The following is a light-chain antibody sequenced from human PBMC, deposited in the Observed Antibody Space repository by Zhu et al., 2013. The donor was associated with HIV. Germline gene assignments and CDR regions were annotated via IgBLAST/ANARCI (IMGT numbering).Light chain of an antibody. Sequence: QSVLTQPPSASGTPGQRVTISCSGSSSNIGSNTVTWYQQLPGTAPKLLIYDNNNRPSGVPDRFSGSKSGTSASLAITGLQAEDEADYYCQSSDRTLRLFGGGTKLTVL. CDR2: DNN. V-gene: IGLV1-44*01. J-gene: IGLJ2*01. CDR3: QSSDRTLRL. CDR1: SSNIGSNT.